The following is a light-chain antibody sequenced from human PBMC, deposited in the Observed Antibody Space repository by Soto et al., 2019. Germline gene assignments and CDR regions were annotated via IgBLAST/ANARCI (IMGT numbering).Light chain of an antibody. CDR1: SSDVGAYKY. V-gene: IGLV2-14*01. CDR3: CSYTSSSTYV. CDR2: EVS. Sequence: QSALTQPPSASGSPGQSVTISCTGTSSDVGAYKYVSWYQQHPGKAPKLMIYEVSNRPSGVSNRFSGSKSGNTASLTISGLQAEDEADYYCCSYTSSSTYVFGTGTKLTVL. J-gene: IGLJ1*01.